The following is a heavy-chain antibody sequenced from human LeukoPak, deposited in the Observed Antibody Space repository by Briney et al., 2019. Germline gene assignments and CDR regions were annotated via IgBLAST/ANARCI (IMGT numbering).Heavy chain of an antibody. V-gene: IGHV3-74*01. CDR1: GFTFSTYW. D-gene: IGHD6-13*01. CDR3: ACPEQQLPTSEFDY. CDR2: ISSDGSIT. Sequence: GGSLRLSCAASGFTFSTYWMHWVRQAPGKGLVWVSRISSDGSITGYADSVKGRFTISRDNAKNTLYLQMNSLRAEDTAVYYCACPEQQLPTSEFDYWGQGTLVTVSS. J-gene: IGHJ4*02.